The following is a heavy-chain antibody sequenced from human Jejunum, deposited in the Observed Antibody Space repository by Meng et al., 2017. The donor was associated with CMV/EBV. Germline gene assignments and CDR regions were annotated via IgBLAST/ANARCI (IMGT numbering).Heavy chain of an antibody. V-gene: IGHV3-23*01. CDR3: AKGTREGTPFDY. J-gene: IGHJ4*02. CDR1: GFPVSNYA. D-gene: IGHD2-15*01. Sequence: ASSGFPVSNYAMSWVRQAPGRGLEWVSLISGSGLVTHYADSVKGRFTISRDNSNNTLYLQMNSLRAEDTAIYYCAKGTREGTPFDYWGQGTLVTVSS. CDR2: ISGSGLVT.